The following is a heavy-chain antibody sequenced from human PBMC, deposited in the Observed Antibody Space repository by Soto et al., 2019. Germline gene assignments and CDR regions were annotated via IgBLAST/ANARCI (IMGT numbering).Heavy chain of an antibody. V-gene: IGHV1-24*01. CDR2: FDPEDGET. CDR3: ATDLKWLVIRSYYFDY. Sequence: ASVKVSCKVSGYTLTELFMHWVRQAPGKGLEWMGGFDPEDGETIYAQKFQGRVTMTEDTSTDTAYMELSSLRSEDTAVYYCATDLKWLVIRSYYFDYWGQGTLVTVS. D-gene: IGHD3-9*01. J-gene: IGHJ4*02. CDR1: GYTLTELF.